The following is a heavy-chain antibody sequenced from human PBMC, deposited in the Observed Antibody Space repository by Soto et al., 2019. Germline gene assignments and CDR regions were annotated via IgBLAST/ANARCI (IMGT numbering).Heavy chain of an antibody. J-gene: IGHJ6*02. CDR3: ARGRIAGAATYFYSYGMDV. CDR2: IIHVFATT. CDR1: GGTFSTYV. Sequence: QVQLVQSGAEVKKPGSSVKVSCKASGGTFSTYVISWVRQAPGQGLEWMGGIIHVFATTNYAQKFQGRVTITAVESTRTGYMELSSLRSDDTAVYYCARGRIAGAATYFYSYGMDVWGQGTSVTVSS. V-gene: IGHV1-69*12. D-gene: IGHD1-26*01.